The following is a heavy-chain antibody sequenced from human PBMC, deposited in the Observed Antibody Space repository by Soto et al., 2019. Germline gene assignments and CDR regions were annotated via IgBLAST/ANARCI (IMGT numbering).Heavy chain of an antibody. CDR2: IYYSGSA. J-gene: IGHJ4*02. CDR1: GGSITSNAYY. CDR3: ARRPKRGSYSWCFDY. D-gene: IGHD1-26*01. V-gene: IGHV4-39*01. Sequence: QLQRQESGPGLVKPSETLSLTCTVSGGSITSNAYYWGWIRQPPGKGLEWLGYIYYSGSASYNPSLKSRVTMSVDTSKNQFSLKLSSVTAADTAVYYCARRPKRGSYSWCFDYWGQGTLVTVSS.